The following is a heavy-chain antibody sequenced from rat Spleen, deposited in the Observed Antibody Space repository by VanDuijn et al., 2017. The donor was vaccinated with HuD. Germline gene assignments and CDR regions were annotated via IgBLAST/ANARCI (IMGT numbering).Heavy chain of an antibody. J-gene: IGHJ2*01. CDR3: ARRHYGYTDYFDY. V-gene: IGHV5-29*01. Sequence: EVQLVESDGGLVQPGRSLTLSCIVSGFTSSDYDMTWVRQAPTTGLEWVATISYGDSSGHSGTYYRNSVKGRFTISRDNAKSTLSLQMDSLRSEDTATYYCARRHYGYTDYFDYWGQGVMVTVSS. D-gene: IGHD1-9*01. CDR2: ISYGDSSGHSGT. CDR1: GFTSSDYD.